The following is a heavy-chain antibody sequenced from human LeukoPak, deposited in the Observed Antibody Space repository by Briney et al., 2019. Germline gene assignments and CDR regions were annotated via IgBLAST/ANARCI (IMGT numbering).Heavy chain of an antibody. V-gene: IGHV3-21*01. CDR2: ISSSSSYI. J-gene: IGHJ4*02. D-gene: IGHD4-17*01. Sequence: GGSLRLSCAASGLTFSSYSMNWVRQAPGKGLEWVSSISSSSSYIYYADSVKGRFTISRDNAKNSLYLQMNSLRAEDTAVYYCARDRDYGDPLDYWGQGTLVTVSS. CDR1: GLTFSSYS. CDR3: ARDRDYGDPLDY.